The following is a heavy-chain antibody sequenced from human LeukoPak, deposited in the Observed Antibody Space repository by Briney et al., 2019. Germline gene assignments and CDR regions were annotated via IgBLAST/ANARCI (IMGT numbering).Heavy chain of an antibody. V-gene: IGHV3-30-3*01. CDR2: ISYDGSNK. CDR3: AKAKGWELLRIDAFDI. D-gene: IGHD1-26*01. CDR1: GFTFSSYA. J-gene: IGHJ3*02. Sequence: GGSLRLSCAASGFTFSSYAMHWVRQAPGKGLEWVAVISYDGSNKYYADSVKGRFSISRDNSKNTLYLQLNSLRAEDTAVYYCAKAKGWELLRIDAFDIWGQGTMVTVSS.